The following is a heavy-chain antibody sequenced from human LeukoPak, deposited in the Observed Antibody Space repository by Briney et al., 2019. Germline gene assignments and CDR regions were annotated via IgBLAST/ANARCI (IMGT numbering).Heavy chain of an antibody. CDR3: ARSMTRDWYFDL. CDR2: ISSNGGST. CDR1: GFTFSSYA. J-gene: IGHJ2*01. D-gene: IGHD4-11*01. Sequence: GGSLRLSCAASGFTFSSYAMHWVRQAPGKGLEYVSAISSNGGSTYYANSVKGRFTISRDNSKNTLYLQMGSLRAEDMAVYYCARSMTRDWYFDLWGRGTLVTVSS. V-gene: IGHV3-64*01.